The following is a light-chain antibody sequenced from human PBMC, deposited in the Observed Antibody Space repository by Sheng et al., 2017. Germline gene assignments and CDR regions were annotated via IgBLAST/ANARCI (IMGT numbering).Light chain of an antibody. V-gene: IGLV1-40*01. J-gene: IGLJ3*02. CDR3: QSYDGTLSASL. CDR1: NSNIGAGFD. Sequence: QSVLTQPPSVSGAPGQSVTISCTGGNSNIGAGFDVHWFQQLPGAAPKLLIYFNSNRPSGVPDRFSGSKSGTSASLLITGLQVEDEADYYCQSYDGTLSASLFGGGTKLTVL. CDR2: FNS.